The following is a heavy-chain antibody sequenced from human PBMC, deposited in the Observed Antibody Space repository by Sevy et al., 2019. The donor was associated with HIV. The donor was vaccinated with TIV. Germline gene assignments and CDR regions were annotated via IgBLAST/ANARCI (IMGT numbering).Heavy chain of an antibody. D-gene: IGHD5-12*01. J-gene: IGHJ4*02. CDR2: IWHDGNSE. Sequence: GGSLRLSCVASRFTFSTYVMHWVRQAPGKGLEWVAVIWHDGNSEYYADSVRGRFTISRDDSKGTLYLQMNSLRPEETALYYCASEAGYGTDSRPFDYWGQGTLVTVSS. CDR3: ASEAGYGTDSRPFDY. CDR1: RFTFSTYV. V-gene: IGHV3-33*08.